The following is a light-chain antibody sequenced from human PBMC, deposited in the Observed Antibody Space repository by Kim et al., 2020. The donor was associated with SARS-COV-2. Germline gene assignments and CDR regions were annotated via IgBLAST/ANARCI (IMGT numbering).Light chain of an antibody. V-gene: IGLV2-14*03. J-gene: IGLJ2*01. CDR3: SSYTGSDTLI. CDR2: DVS. Sequence: GQSITISCAGTSGDVGAYNYVSWYQQHPGRAPKLMIYDVSNRPSGVSHRFSGSKSGNTASLTISGLQAEDEADYYCSSYTGSDTLIFGGGTQLTVL. CDR1: SGDVGAYNY.